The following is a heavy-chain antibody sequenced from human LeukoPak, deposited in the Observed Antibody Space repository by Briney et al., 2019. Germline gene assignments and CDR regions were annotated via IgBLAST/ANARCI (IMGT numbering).Heavy chain of an antibody. Sequence: SETLSLTCTVSGGSISSGDYYWSWIRQPPGKGLEWIGYIYYSGSTYYNPSLKSRVTISVDTSKNQFSLRLSSVTAADTAVYYCARVVVMRGRWLDYWGQGTLVTVSS. CDR2: IYYSGST. D-gene: IGHD3-22*01. CDR1: GGSISSGDYY. J-gene: IGHJ4*02. CDR3: ARVVVMRGRWLDY. V-gene: IGHV4-30-4*01.